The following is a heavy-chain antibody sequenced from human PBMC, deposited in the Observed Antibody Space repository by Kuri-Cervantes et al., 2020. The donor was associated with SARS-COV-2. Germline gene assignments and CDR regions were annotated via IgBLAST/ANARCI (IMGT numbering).Heavy chain of an antibody. V-gene: IGHV3-9*01. CDR1: GFTFDDYA. CDR2: ISWNSGSI. CDR3: ARSSVLRYFDWLLAFDY. J-gene: IGHJ4*02. Sequence: SLKISCAASGFTFDDYAMHWVRQAPGKGLEWVSGISWNSGSIGYADSVKGRFTISRDNAKNSLYLQMNSLRAEDTALYYCARSSVLRYFDWLLAFDYWGQGTLVTVSS. D-gene: IGHD3-9*01.